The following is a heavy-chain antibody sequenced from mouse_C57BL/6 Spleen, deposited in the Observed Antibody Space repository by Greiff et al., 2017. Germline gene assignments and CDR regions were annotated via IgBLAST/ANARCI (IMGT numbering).Heavy chain of an antibody. D-gene: IGHD2-3*01. CDR2: IRLKSDNYAT. CDR3: TVGGYYPSY. V-gene: IGHV6-3*01. CDR1: GFTFSNYW. J-gene: IGHJ2*01. Sequence: EVKLVESGGGLVQPGGSMKLSCVASGFTFSNYWMNWVRQSPEKGLEWVAQIRLKSDNYATHYAESVKGRFTISRDDSKSSVYLQMNNLRAEDTGIYYCTVGGYYPSYGGQGTTLTVSS.